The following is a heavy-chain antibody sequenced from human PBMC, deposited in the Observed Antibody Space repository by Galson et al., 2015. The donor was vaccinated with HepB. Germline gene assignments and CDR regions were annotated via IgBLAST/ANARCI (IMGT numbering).Heavy chain of an antibody. CDR1: GFNFGSRW. Sequence: SLRLSCAASGFNFGSRWMSWVRLAPGKGPEWVANINQDASEIHYVDSVKGRFTISRDNVRDSLYLQMNTLRAEDTAIYYCARAYWWGQGALVTVSS. V-gene: IGHV3-7*03. J-gene: IGHJ4*02. CDR2: INQDASEI. CDR3: ARAYW. D-gene: IGHD2-21*01.